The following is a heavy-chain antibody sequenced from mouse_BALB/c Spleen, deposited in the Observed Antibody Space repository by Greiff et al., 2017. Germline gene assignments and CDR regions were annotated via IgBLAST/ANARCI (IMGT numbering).Heavy chain of an antibody. CDR3: ARDFSDGYYPAWFAY. J-gene: IGHJ3*01. Sequence: EVKLVESGGGLVQPGGSLRLSCATSGFTFTDYYMSWVRQPPGKALEWLGFIRNKANGYTTEYSASVKGRFTISRDNSQSILYLQMNTLRAEDSATYYCARDFSDGYYPAWFAYWGQGTLVTVSA. CDR1: GFTFTDYY. D-gene: IGHD2-3*01. V-gene: IGHV7-3*02. CDR2: IRNKANGYTT.